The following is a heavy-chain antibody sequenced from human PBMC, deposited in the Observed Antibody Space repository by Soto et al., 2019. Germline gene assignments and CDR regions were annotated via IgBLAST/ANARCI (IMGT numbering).Heavy chain of an antibody. CDR1: GFTFSRYW. Sequence: GGSLRLSCAASGFTFSRYWMHWVRQAPGKGLVWVSRIDSYGSATSQVDSVEGRFTISRDNAKNTLYLQMNSLRAEDTAVYYCARGWVEGLSRQPPTDYWGQGTLVTVSS. D-gene: IGHD3-3*01. V-gene: IGHV3-74*01. CDR3: ARGWVEGLSRQPPTDY. CDR2: IDSYGSAT. J-gene: IGHJ4*02.